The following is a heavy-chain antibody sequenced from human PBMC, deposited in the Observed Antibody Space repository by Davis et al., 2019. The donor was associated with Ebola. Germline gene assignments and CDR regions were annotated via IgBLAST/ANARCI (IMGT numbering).Heavy chain of an antibody. CDR1: GFTFSSYA. Sequence: PGGSLRLSCAASGFTFSSYAMHWVRQAPGKGLEWVAVISYDGSNKYYADSVKGRFTISRDNSKNTLYLQMNSLRAEDTAVYYCAKDGDSSSWYYYYYYMDVWGKGTTVTVSS. V-gene: IGHV3-30-3*01. CDR2: ISYDGSNK. D-gene: IGHD6-13*01. J-gene: IGHJ6*03. CDR3: AKDGDSSSWYYYYYYMDV.